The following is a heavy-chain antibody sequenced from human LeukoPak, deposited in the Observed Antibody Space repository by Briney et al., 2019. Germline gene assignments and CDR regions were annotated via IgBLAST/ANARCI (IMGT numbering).Heavy chain of an antibody. V-gene: IGHV4-59*08. CDR1: GGSISSYY. J-gene: IGHJ4*02. CDR2: SYYSGST. CDR3: ARHTDIAALSSLNY. D-gene: IGHD6-13*01. Sequence: PSVTLSLTCTVSGGSISSYYWSWIRQTPGKGLEWIGDSYYSGSTNYNPSLKSRVTISVDTSKNQFSLKLSSVTAADTAVYYCARHTDIAALSSLNYWGQGTLVTVSS.